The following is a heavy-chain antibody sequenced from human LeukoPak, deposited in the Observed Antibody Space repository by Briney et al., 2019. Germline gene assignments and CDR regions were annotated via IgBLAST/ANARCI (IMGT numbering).Heavy chain of an antibody. D-gene: IGHD4-17*01. Sequence: GESLKISCKGSGYSFTSYWIGWVRQMPGKGLEWMGIIYPGGSDTRYSPSFQGQVTISADKSISTAYLQWSSLKASDTAMYYCARPGGPVPPHGDYQHWGQGTLVTVSS. CDR3: ARPGGPVPPHGDYQH. CDR2: IYPGGSDT. CDR1: GYSFTSYW. V-gene: IGHV5-51*01. J-gene: IGHJ1*01.